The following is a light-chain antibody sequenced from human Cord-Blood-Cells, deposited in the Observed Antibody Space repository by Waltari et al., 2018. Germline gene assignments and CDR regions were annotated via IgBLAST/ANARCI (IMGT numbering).Light chain of an antibody. V-gene: IGKV1-39*01. Sequence: DIQMTQSPSSLSASVGDRVTITCRASKSISSYLNWYQQKPGKAPKLLIYAASSLQSGVPSRLSGRGSGTDFTLTISSLQPGDFATYYCQQSYSTPRTFGQGTKVEIK. CDR1: KSISSY. CDR3: QQSYSTPRT. CDR2: AAS. J-gene: IGKJ1*01.